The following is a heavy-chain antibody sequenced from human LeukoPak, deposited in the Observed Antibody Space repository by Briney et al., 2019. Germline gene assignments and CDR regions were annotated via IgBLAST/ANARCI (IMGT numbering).Heavy chain of an antibody. Sequence: SETLSLTCAVYGGSFSGYYWSWIRQPPGKGLEWIGEINHSGSTNYNPSLKSRVTISVDTSKNQFSLKLSSVTAADTAVYYCARGSGRYYDILTGYYNWAYFDYWGQETLVTVSS. D-gene: IGHD3-9*01. CDR2: INHSGST. V-gene: IGHV4-34*01. J-gene: IGHJ4*02. CDR3: ARGSGRYYDILTGYYNWAYFDY. CDR1: GGSFSGYY.